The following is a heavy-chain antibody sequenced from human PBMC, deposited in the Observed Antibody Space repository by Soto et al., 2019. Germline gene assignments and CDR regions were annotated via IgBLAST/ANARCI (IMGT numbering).Heavy chain of an antibody. CDR3: ARDRYTGYSSGPHGI. J-gene: IGHJ3*02. CDR1: GYTFTSYG. V-gene: IGHV1-18*01. Sequence: QVQLVQSGAEVKKPGASVKVSCKASGYTFTSYGXXXXRQAPGQXXXXMGWISAYNGNTNYAQKLQGRVTMTTDTSTSTAYMELRSLRSDDTAVYYCARDRYTGYSSGPHGIWGQGTMVTVSS. D-gene: IGHD6-19*01. CDR2: ISAYNGNT.